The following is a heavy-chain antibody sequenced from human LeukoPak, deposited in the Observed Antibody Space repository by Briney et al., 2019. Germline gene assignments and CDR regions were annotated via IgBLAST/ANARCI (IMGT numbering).Heavy chain of an antibody. Sequence: PSETLSLTCIVSGDSISTYYWSWIRQSPGKGMEWIGYSFYTGTTNYNPSLQSRVTISPDTYKNQISLKLSSVTAADTAVYYCARTTWFGEFYFDSWGQGTLVTVSS. V-gene: IGHV4-59*08. CDR2: SFYTGTT. CDR3: ARTTWFGEFYFDS. CDR1: GDSISTYY. D-gene: IGHD3-10*01. J-gene: IGHJ5*01.